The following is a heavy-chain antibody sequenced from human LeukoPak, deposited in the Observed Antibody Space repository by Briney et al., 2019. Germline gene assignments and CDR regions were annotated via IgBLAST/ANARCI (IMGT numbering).Heavy chain of an antibody. J-gene: IGHJ5*02. D-gene: IGHD2-2*01. CDR2: IYYSGST. CDR3: ARLGGCTTTSCYVHWFDP. V-gene: IGHV4-59*01. CDR1: GGSLTGYY. Sequence: RPSETLSLTCEVSGGSLTGYYWSWIRQPPGKGLEWIGYIYYSGSTNYNPSLKSRVTISVDTSKNQFSLKLYSVTAADTAVYYCARLGGCTTTSCYVHWFDPWGQGTLVTVSS.